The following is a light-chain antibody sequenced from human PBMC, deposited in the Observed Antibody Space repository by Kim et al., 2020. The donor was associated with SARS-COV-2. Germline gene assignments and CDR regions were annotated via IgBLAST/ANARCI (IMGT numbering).Light chain of an antibody. Sequence: SSELTQDPAVSVALGQTVSFTRQGDSLRTYYAGWYQQKPGQAPVLVIYDKNNRPSGIPDRFSGSSSGDTASLTITGAQAEDEADYYCNSRDSSGNLYVFGTGTKVTVL. CDR1: SLRTYY. J-gene: IGLJ1*01. V-gene: IGLV3-19*01. CDR3: NSRDSSGNLYV. CDR2: DKN.